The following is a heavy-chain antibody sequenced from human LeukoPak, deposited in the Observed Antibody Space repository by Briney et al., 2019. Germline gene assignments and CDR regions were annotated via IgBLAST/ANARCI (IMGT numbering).Heavy chain of an antibody. J-gene: IGHJ4*02. CDR2: ISWNSGSI. CDR3: AKGDYDSSGYYGGLEY. Sequence: GRSLRLSCAASAFTFSTYGMHWVRQVPGKGLEWVSGISWNSGSIGYADSVKGRFTISRDNAKNSLYLQMNSLRAEDTALYYCAKGDYDSSGYYGGLEYWGQGTLVTVSS. CDR1: AFTFSTYG. D-gene: IGHD3-22*01. V-gene: IGHV3-9*01.